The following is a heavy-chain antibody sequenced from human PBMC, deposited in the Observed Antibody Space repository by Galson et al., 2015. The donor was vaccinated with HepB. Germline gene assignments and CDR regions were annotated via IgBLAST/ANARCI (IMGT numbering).Heavy chain of an antibody. D-gene: IGHD5-18*01. Sequence: SVKVSCKASGYTFTSYAMNWVRQAPGQGLEWMGWINTNTGNPTYAQGFTGRFVFSLDTSVSTAYLQISSLKAEDTAVYYCARDSYSYGYYYFDYWGQGTLVTVSS. J-gene: IGHJ4*02. V-gene: IGHV7-4-1*02. CDR1: GYTFTSYA. CDR2: INTNTGNP. CDR3: ARDSYSYGYYYFDY.